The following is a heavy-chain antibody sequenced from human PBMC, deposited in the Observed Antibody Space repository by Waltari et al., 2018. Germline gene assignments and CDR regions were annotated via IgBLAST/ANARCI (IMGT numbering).Heavy chain of an antibody. D-gene: IGHD3-16*02. CDR3: ARGPLYDYVWGSYRLVYSAWFDP. CDR1: GGSISSYY. J-gene: IGHJ5*02. V-gene: IGHV4-4*07. CDR2: IYTSGST. Sequence: QVQLQESGPGLVKPSETLSLTCTVSGGSISSYYWSWIRQPAGNGRAWFGRIYTSGSTNYNPSLKSRVTMSVDTSKNQFSLKLSSVTAADTAVYYCARGPLYDYVWGSYRLVYSAWFDPWGQGTLVTVSS.